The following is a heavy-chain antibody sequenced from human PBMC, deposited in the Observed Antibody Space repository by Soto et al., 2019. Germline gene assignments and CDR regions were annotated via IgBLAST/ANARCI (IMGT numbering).Heavy chain of an antibody. V-gene: IGHV4-39*01. Sequence: PSETLSLTCSVSSASRSSSTYYWSGIRQPPGRGPEWIGSIYYSGNTYYKPSLKSRVSISIDTSRNQFSLKLTSVTAADTGVYYCASSSPFHYWGPGILVT. CDR1: SASRSSSTYY. CDR3: ASSSPFHY. D-gene: IGHD6-6*01. J-gene: IGHJ4*02. CDR2: IYYSGNT.